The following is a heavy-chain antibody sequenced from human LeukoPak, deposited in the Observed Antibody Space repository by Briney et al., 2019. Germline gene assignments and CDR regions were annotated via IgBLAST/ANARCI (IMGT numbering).Heavy chain of an antibody. Sequence: ASVKVSCKASGYTFTSYGISWVRQAPGQGLEWMGWISAYNGNTNYAQKLQGRVTMTTDTSTSTAYMELRSLRSDDTAVYYCARGMTTVTNGLYMDVWGKGTTVTVSS. CDR1: GYTFTSYG. CDR2: ISAYNGNT. V-gene: IGHV1-18*01. CDR3: ARGMTTVTNGLYMDV. D-gene: IGHD4-11*01. J-gene: IGHJ6*03.